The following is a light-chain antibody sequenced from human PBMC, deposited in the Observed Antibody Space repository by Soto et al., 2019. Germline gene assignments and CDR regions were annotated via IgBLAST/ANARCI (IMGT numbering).Light chain of an antibody. CDR2: DAA. Sequence: IQRTQSPSSLSASAGDRVTITCQASQDIDNYLNWYQQKPGQAPKLLIYDAANLETGVPSRFSGRGSGTDFTFTISSLQPEDIATYYCQQYDKFPPYTFGQGTKLELK. CDR3: QQYDKFPPYT. CDR1: QDIDNY. V-gene: IGKV1-33*01. J-gene: IGKJ2*01.